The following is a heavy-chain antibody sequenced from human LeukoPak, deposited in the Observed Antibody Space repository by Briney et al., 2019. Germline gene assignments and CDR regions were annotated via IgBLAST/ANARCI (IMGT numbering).Heavy chain of an antibody. CDR1: GGSFSGYY. J-gene: IGHJ3*02. V-gene: IGHV4-34*01. CDR3: ARGARPLDGGVVVVAATDAFDI. Sequence: SETLSLTCAVYGGSFSGYYWSWIRQPPGKGLEWIGEINHSGSTNYNPSLKSQVTISVDTSKNQFSLKLSSVTAADTAVYYCARGARPLDGGVVVVAATDAFDIGGQGTMVTVSS. CDR2: INHSGST. D-gene: IGHD2-15*01.